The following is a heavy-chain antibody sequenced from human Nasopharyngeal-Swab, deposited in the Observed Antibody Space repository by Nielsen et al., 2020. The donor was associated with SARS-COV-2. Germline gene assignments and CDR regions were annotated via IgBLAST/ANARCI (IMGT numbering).Heavy chain of an antibody. CDR3: ARSSIYYDILTGYYTAYYGMDV. V-gene: IGHV3-21*01. Sequence: GGSLRLSCAASGFTFSSYSMNWVRQAPGKGLEWVSSISSSSSYIYYADSVKGRFTISRDNAKNSLYLQMNSLRAEDTAVYYCARSSIYYDILTGYYTAYYGMDVWGQRTTVTVSS. CDR1: GFTFSSYS. D-gene: IGHD3-9*01. CDR2: ISSSSSYI. J-gene: IGHJ6*02.